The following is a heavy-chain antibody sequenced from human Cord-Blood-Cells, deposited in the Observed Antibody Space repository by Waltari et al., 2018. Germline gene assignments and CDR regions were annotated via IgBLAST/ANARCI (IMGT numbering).Heavy chain of an antibody. D-gene: IGHD3-16*01. CDR2: IYYSGST. Sequence: QLQLQESGPGLVKPSETLSLTCTVPGGSISSSSYNWGWIRQPPGKGLEWIGSIYYSGSTYYNPSLKSRVTISVDTSKNQFSLKLSSVTAADTAVYYCARGGLDWYFDLWGRGTLVTVSS. CDR1: GGSISSSSYN. V-gene: IGHV4-39*01. J-gene: IGHJ2*01. CDR3: ARGGLDWYFDL.